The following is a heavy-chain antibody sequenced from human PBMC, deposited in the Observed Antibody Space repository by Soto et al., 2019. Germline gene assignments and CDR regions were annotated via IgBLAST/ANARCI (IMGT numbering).Heavy chain of an antibody. J-gene: IGHJ5*02. D-gene: IGHD2-2*01. CDR1: GGSFSGYD. V-gene: IGHV4-34*01. CDR3: ARGPYCSSTSCYPNWFDP. CDR2: INHSGST. Sequence: PSETLSLTCAVYGGSFSGYDWSWIRQPPGKGLEWIGEINHSGSTNYNPSLKSRVTISVDTSKNQFSLKLSSVTAADTAVYYCARGPYCSSTSCYPNWFDPWGQGTLVTVYS.